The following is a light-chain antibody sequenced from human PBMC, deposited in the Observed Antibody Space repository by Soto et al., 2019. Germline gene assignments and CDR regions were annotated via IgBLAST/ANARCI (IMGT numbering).Light chain of an antibody. CDR1: QSVSSRY. Sequence: EIVLTQSPGTLSLSPGERATLSCRASQSVSSRYLAWYQQKPGQAPRLLIYGASSRATGVPDRFSGSGSGTDFTLTISRLEPEDFAVYFCRQYGSSPTWTFGQGTKVEIK. CDR3: RQYGSSPTWT. V-gene: IGKV3-20*01. CDR2: GAS. J-gene: IGKJ1*01.